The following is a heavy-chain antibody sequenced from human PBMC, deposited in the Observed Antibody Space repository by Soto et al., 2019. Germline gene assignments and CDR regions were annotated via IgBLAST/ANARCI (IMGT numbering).Heavy chain of an antibody. J-gene: IGHJ4*02. CDR3: ASFIDRKVDQVFDY. Sequence: GGSLRLSCAASGFTFSSYSMNWVRQAPGKGLEWVSSISSSSSYIYYADSVKGRFTISRDNAKNSLYLQMKSLRAEDTAVYYCASFIDRKVDQVFDYLGQGTLVTVSS. CDR2: ISSSSSYI. CDR1: GFTFSSYS. D-gene: IGHD2-2*01. V-gene: IGHV3-21*01.